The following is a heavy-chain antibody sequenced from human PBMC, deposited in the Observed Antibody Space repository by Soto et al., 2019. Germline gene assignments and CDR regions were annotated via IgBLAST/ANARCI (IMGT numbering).Heavy chain of an antibody. D-gene: IGHD1-26*01. J-gene: IGHJ4*02. CDR3: AKDPTRLASGSYLGVVY. CDR2: ISGSGGST. Sequence: PGGSLRLSCAASGFTFSSYAMSWVRQAPGKGLEWVSAISGSGGSTYYADSVKGRFTISRDNSKNTLYLQMNSLRAEDTAVYYCAKDPTRLASGSYLGVVYWGQGTLVTVSS. V-gene: IGHV3-23*01. CDR1: GFTFSSYA.